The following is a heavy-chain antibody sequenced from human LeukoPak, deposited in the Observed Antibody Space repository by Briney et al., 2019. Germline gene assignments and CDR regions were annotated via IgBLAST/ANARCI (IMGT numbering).Heavy chain of an antibody. CDR1: GFTFSSYA. J-gene: IGHJ4*02. CDR3: AKDSDSSGYYYWGFDY. V-gene: IGHV3-23*01. CDR2: ISGSRNTT. D-gene: IGHD3-22*01. Sequence: GSLRLSCAASGFTFSSYAMSWGRQAPGKGLEWVSGISGSRNTTYCADSVKGRFTISRDNSKDTLYLQMNSLPAEDTAVYYCAKDSDSSGYYYWGFDYWGQGTLVAVSS.